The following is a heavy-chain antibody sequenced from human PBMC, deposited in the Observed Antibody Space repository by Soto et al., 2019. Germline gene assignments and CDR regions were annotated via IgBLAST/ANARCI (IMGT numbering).Heavy chain of an antibody. J-gene: IGHJ3*02. CDR2: VGGSDTDK. D-gene: IGHD2-15*01. CDR3: GKDATAVNDVGDPSEM. V-gene: IGHV3-23*01. Sequence: EVQLLESGGGVVQPGGSLRLSCAASGFTFSAYAMSWVRQAPGKGLQWVSGVGGSDTDKHYADSVRGRCTVSRNNSKNTPYLQTNSLRGAVTAVYYCGKDATAVNDVGDPSEMWGQGTAVTVSS. CDR1: GFTFSAYA.